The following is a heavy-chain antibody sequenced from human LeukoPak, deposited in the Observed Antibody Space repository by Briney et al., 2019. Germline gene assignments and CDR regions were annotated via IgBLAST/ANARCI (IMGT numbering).Heavy chain of an antibody. Sequence: SETLALTCAVYGGSFSGYYWSWIRQPPGKGLEWIGEINHSGSTNYNPSLKNRLTISVDTSKDQFSLKLSSVTAADTAVYYCSRGNKQWLVPSAARGFDYWGQGTLVTVSS. V-gene: IGHV4-34*01. CDR2: INHSGST. J-gene: IGHJ4*02. CDR1: GGSFSGYY. CDR3: SRGNKQWLVPSAARGFDY. D-gene: IGHD6-19*01.